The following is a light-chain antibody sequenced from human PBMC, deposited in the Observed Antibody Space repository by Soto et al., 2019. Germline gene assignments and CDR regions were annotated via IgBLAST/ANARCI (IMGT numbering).Light chain of an antibody. CDR1: QSVLSSSNKKNY. J-gene: IGKJ4*01. CDR2: WAS. Sequence: DIVMTQSPDSLAVSLGERATINCKSSQSVLSSSNKKNYLAWHQQKPGQPPKLLISWASSRQSGVPDRFSGSGSGTDFTLTISSLQAEDVAVYYCQQHYSAPLTCAGGTKVEIK. CDR3: QQHYSAPLT. V-gene: IGKV4-1*01.